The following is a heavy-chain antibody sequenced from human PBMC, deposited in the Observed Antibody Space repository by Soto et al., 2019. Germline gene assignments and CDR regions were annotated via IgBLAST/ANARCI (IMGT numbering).Heavy chain of an antibody. D-gene: IGHD4-17*01. Sequence: QVQLVQSGAEVKKPGSSVKVSCKASGGTFSSYALSWVRPAPGQGLAWMGGIIPIFGTANYAQKYQGRVTITADESTSTAYMELSSLRSEDTAVYYCARAVGYGDYGWFAPWGQGTLVTVSS. V-gene: IGHV1-69*01. J-gene: IGHJ5*02. CDR1: GGTFSSYA. CDR3: ARAVGYGDYGWFAP. CDR2: IIPIFGTA.